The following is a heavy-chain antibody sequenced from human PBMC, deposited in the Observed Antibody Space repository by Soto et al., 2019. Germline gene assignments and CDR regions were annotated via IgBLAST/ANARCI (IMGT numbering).Heavy chain of an antibody. Sequence: ASVKVSCKASGGTFSSYAISWVRQAPGQGLEWMGGIIPIFGTANYAQKFQGRVTITADESTSTAYMELSSLRSEDTAVYYCARDRALGMLKQSFEALVYWGQGTLVTVSS. CDR3: ARDRALGMLKQSFEALVY. CDR2: IIPIFGTA. V-gene: IGHV1-69*13. CDR1: GGTFSSYA. D-gene: IGHD2-8*01. J-gene: IGHJ4*02.